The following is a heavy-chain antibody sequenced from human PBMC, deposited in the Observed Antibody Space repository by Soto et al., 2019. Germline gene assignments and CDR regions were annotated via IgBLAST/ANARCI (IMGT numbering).Heavy chain of an antibody. CDR2: SRDKPQGYST. V-gene: IGHV3-72*01. CDR1: GFTLSDHY. J-gene: IGHJ5*02. CDR3: AASAAAATRGWFDP. D-gene: IGHD6-13*01. Sequence: GGSLRLSCAGSGFTLSDHYIDWVRQAPGKGLEWVGRSRDKPQGYSTAYAASVKGRFTTSRDESKNTLYLQMNSLRAEDTAVYYCAASAAAATRGWFDPWGQGTLVTVSS.